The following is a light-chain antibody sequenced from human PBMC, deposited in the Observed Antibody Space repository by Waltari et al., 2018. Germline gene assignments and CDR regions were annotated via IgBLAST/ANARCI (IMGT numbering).Light chain of an antibody. CDR3: CSYAGSSTWV. Sequence: QSALTQPASVSGSPGQSSTSSCSGTSSDVGSYNQVSWYQQHPGKAPKLIIYEGNKWPSGVSNRFSGSKSGNTASLTISGLQAEDEADYYCCSYAGSSTWVFGGGTKLTVL. CDR1: SSDVGSYNQ. V-gene: IGLV2-23*01. CDR2: EGN. J-gene: IGLJ3*02.